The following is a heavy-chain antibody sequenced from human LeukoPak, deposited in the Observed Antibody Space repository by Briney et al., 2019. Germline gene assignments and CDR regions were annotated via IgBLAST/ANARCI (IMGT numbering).Heavy chain of an antibody. CDR1: GFTFSSYS. J-gene: IGHJ4*02. CDR2: ISTTSSFI. D-gene: IGHD4-17*01. Sequence: PGGSLRLSCAASGFTFSSYSMNWVRQAPGKGLEWVSSISTTSSFIYYADSVKGRFTVSRDYAKNLLFLQMTSLRAEDTAVYYCARVAYGDYYFDYWGQGTLVTVSS. V-gene: IGHV3-21*01. CDR3: ARVAYGDYYFDY.